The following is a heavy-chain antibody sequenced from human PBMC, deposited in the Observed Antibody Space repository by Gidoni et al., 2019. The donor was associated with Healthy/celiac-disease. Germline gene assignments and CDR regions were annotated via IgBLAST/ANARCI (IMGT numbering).Heavy chain of an antibody. D-gene: IGHD3-22*01. CDR1: GFPFSSYG. CDR2: IRYDGSNK. Sequence: QVQLVESGGGVVQPGGSLRLSCAASGFPFSSYGMHWVRQAPGKGLEWVAFIRYDGSNKYYADSVKGRFTISRDNSKNTLYLQMNSLRAEDTAVYYCAKVRAYYDSSGVYYYYMDVWGKGTTVTVSS. J-gene: IGHJ6*03. V-gene: IGHV3-30*02. CDR3: AKVRAYYDSSGVYYYYMDV.